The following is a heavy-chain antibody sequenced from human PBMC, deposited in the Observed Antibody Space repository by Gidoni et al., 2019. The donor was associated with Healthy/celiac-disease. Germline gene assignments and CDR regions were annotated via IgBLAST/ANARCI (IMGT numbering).Heavy chain of an antibody. Sequence: QITLKESGPTLVKPTQTLTLTCTFSGFSLSTSGVGVGWIRQPPGKALEWLALIYWDDDKRYSPSLKSRLTITKDTSKNQVVLTMTNMDPVDTATYYCAHALYYGSGSKDGTTTSAAINWYFDLWGRGTLVTVSS. D-gene: IGHD3-10*01. CDR2: IYWDDDK. CDR1: GFSLSTSGVG. J-gene: IGHJ2*01. V-gene: IGHV2-5*02. CDR3: AHALYYGSGSKDGTTTSAAINWYFDL.